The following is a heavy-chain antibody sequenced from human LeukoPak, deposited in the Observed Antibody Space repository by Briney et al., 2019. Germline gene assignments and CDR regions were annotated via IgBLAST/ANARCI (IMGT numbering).Heavy chain of an antibody. V-gene: IGHV1-58*01. CDR3: AASQGPVLLYGPRGFDP. D-gene: IGHD3-10*01. CDR1: GFTFTSSA. Sequence: ASVKVSCKASGFTFTSSAVQWVRQARGQRLEWIGWLVVGSGNTNYAQKFRERVTITRDMSTSTAYMELSSLRSEDTAVYYCAASQGPVLLYGPRGFDPRGQGTLVTVSS. J-gene: IGHJ5*02. CDR2: LVVGSGNT.